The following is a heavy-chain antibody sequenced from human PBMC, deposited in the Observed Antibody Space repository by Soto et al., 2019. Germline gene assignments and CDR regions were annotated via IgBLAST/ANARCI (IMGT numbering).Heavy chain of an antibody. D-gene: IGHD3-22*01. Sequence: PGESLKISCKGSGYSFTSYWIGWVRQMPGKGLEWMGIIYPGDSDTRYSPSFQGQVTISADKSISTAYLQWSSLKASDTAMYYCARPWGSSGLGDAFDIWGQGTMVTVS. CDR2: IYPGDSDT. CDR1: GYSFTSYW. CDR3: ARPWGSSGLGDAFDI. V-gene: IGHV5-51*01. J-gene: IGHJ3*02.